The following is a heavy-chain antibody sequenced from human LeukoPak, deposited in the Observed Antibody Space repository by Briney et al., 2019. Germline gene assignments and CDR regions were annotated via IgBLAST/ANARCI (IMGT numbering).Heavy chain of an antibody. J-gene: IGHJ4*02. V-gene: IGHV3-53*01. CDR1: GFTVSSNY. D-gene: IGHD2-2*01. Sequence: GGSLRLSCAASGFTVSSNYMSWVRQAPGKGLEWVSVIYSGGSTYYADSVKGRFTISRDNSKNTLYLQMNSLRAEDTAVYYCARGTVVVPAAEYYFDYWGQGTLVTVSS. CDR2: IYSGGST. CDR3: ARGTVVVPAAEYYFDY.